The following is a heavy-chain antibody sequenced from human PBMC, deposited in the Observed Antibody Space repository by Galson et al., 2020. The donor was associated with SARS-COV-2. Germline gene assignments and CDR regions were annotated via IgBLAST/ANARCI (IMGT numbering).Heavy chain of an antibody. D-gene: IGHD3-10*01. CDR2: ISYDGSNK. CDR1: GFTFSSYA. V-gene: IGHV3-30-3*01. J-gene: IGHJ6*02. Sequence: TGGSLRLSCAASGFTFSSYAMHWVRQAPGKGLEWVAVISYDGSNKYYADSVKGRFTISRDNSKNTLYLQMNSLRAEDTAVYYCASTRPSSELLWFGELPLYGMDVWGQGTTVTVSS. CDR3: ASTRPSSELLWFGELPLYGMDV.